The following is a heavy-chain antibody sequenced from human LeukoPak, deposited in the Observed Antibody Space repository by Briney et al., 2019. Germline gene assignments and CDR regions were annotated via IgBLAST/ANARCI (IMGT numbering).Heavy chain of an antibody. CDR2: ITGPGGST. J-gene: IGHJ6*03. D-gene: IGHD6-19*01. CDR1: GFTFSSYA. Sequence: PGGSLRLSCAASGFTFSSYAMSWVRQAPGKGLEWVSVITGPGGSTYYADSVKGRFTISRDNSKNTLYLQMNSLRAEDTAVYYCAKDSSGWYGDYYYYYYMDVWGKGTTVTISS. V-gene: IGHV3-23*01. CDR3: AKDSSGWYGDYYYYYYMDV.